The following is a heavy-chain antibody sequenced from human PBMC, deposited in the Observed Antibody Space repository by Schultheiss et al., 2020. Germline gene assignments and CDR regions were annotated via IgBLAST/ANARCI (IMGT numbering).Heavy chain of an antibody. V-gene: IGHV3-23*01. CDR3: ASGRSDYGDYSFDF. CDR2: ISGSGGST. CDR1: GFTFSSYA. J-gene: IGHJ4*02. Sequence: GESLKISCAASGFTFSSYAMSWVRQAPGKGLEWVSAISGSGGSTYYADSVKGRFTISRDNAKNSLYLQMNSLRPEDTAVYYCASGRSDYGDYSFDFWGQGTLVTVSS. D-gene: IGHD4-17*01.